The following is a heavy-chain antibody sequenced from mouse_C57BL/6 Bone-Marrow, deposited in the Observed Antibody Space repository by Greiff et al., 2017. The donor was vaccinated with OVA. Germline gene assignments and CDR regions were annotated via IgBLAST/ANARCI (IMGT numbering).Heavy chain of an antibody. CDR3: TRGNYGGGAMDY. D-gene: IGHD2-1*01. CDR1: GFNIKDYY. Sequence: DVKLQESGAELVRPGASVKLSCTASGFNIKDYYMHWVKQRPEQGLEWIGRIDPEDGDTEYAPKFQGKATMTADTSSNTAYLQLSSLTSEDTAVYYCTRGNYGGGAMDYWGQGTSVTVSS. CDR2: IDPEDGDT. V-gene: IGHV14-1*01. J-gene: IGHJ4*01.